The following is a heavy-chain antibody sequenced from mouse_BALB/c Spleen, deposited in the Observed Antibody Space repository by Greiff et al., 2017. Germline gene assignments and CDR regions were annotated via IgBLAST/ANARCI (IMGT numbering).Heavy chain of an antibody. D-gene: IGHD2-2*01. CDR1: GYAFTSYN. V-gene: IGHV1S135*01. Sequence: EVKLMESGPELVKPGASVKVSCKASGYAFTSYNMYWVKQSHGKSLEWIGYIDPYNGGTSYNQKFKGKATLTVDKSSSTAYMHLNSLTSEDSAVYYCARGDYGYGYAMDYWGQGTSVTVSS. CDR2: IDPYNGGT. J-gene: IGHJ4*01. CDR3: ARGDYGYGYAMDY.